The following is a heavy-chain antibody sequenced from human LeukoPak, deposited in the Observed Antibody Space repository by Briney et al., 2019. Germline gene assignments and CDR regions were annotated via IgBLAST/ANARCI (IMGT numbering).Heavy chain of an antibody. D-gene: IGHD3-16*01. Sequence: PSETLSLTCTVSGGSISSGGYYWSWIRQHLGKGLEWIGYIYYSGSTYYNPSLKSRVTISVDTSKNQFSLKLSSVTAADTAVYYCAHFRGGAFDFWGQGTMVTVSA. CDR3: AHFRGGAFDF. V-gene: IGHV4-31*03. J-gene: IGHJ3*01. CDR1: GGSISSGGYY. CDR2: IYYSGST.